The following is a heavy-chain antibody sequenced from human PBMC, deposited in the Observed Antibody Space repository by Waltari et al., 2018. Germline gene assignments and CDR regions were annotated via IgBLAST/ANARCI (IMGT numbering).Heavy chain of an antibody. CDR3: AREVGDWSDALGY. CDR2: IDSGGST. Sequence: EVQLVESGGGLIQPGGSLSLSCAASGFIVSSNYMSWGRQAQGKGLEGISVIDSGGSTYYADAGKGRFTISRDNSKNTVFLQMNSLRAEDTAVYYCAREVGDWSDALGYGGQGTLVTVSS. D-gene: IGHD1-1*01. V-gene: IGHV3-53*01. CDR1: GFIVSSNY. J-gene: IGHJ4*02.